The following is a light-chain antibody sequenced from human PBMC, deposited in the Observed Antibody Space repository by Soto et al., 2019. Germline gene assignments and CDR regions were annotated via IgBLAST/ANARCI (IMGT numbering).Light chain of an antibody. Sequence: QSVLTQPASVSGSPGQSITISCTGTSSDVGGYNYVSWYQQHPGEAPKLMIYDVSDRPSGVSNRFSASKSGNTASQTISGLQPEDEADYFCRSYTSSSTPGVFGTGTKVTVL. V-gene: IGLV2-14*03. J-gene: IGLJ1*01. CDR2: DVS. CDR1: SSDVGGYNY. CDR3: RSYTSSSTPGV.